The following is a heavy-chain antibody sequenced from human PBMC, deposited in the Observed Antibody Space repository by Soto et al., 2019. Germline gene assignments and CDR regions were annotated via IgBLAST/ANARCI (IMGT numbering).Heavy chain of an antibody. CDR3: ARSKKRITIFGVVNPLNYYYGMDV. CDR1: GVTFSRYS. CDR2: ISSSSSYI. V-gene: IGHV3-21*01. J-gene: IGHJ6*02. Sequence: GGALRLSCAASGVTFSRYSMNWVRQAPGKGLEWVSSISSSSSYIYYADSVKGRFTISRDNAKNSLYLQMNSLRAEDTAVYYCARSKKRITIFGVVNPLNYYYGMDVWGQGTTVTVSS. D-gene: IGHD3-3*01.